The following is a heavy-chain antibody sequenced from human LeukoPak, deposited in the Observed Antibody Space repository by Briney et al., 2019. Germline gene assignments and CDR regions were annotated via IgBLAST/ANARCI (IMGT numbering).Heavy chain of an antibody. CDR1: GFAFSSYA. CDR2: VSGSGANT. Sequence: GGSLRLSCAASGFAFSSYAMNWVRQAPGKGLEWVSVVSGSGANTYYADSVKDRFTISRDNSKDTLFLQMNSLRAEDTAIYYCAKGSYYDASGYYFTNWYFDLWGRGAVVTVSS. V-gene: IGHV3-23*01. CDR3: AKGSYYDASGYYFTNWYFDL. J-gene: IGHJ2*01. D-gene: IGHD3-22*01.